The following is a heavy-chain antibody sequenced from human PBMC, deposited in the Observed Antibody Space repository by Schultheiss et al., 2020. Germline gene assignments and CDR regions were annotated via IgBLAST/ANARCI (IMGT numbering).Heavy chain of an antibody. Sequence: GGSLRLSCAASGFTVSSNYMSWVRQAPGKGLEWVSVIYSGGSTYYADSVKGRFTISRDNAKNSLYLQMNSLTAEDTAVYYCARDRRSSGHYDAFDIWGQGTMVTVSS. V-gene: IGHV3-53*01. CDR1: GFTVSSNY. CDR3: ARDRRSSGHYDAFDI. D-gene: IGHD3-22*01. CDR2: IYSGGST. J-gene: IGHJ3*02.